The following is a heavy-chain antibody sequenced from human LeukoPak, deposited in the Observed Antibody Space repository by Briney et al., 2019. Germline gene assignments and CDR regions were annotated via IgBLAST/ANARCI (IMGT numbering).Heavy chain of an antibody. V-gene: IGHV4-59*01. CDR2: IYYSGST. D-gene: IGHD3-10*01. J-gene: IGHJ4*02. CDR3: VGGGNYGQFDY. Sequence: PSETLSLTCSVSGGAISSYYWSWIRQPPGEGPEWIGYIYYSGSTNYNPSLKSRVTMSVDTSKRQFSLKLSSVTAADTAVYYCVGGGNYGQFDYWGQGTLVTVSS. CDR1: GGAISSYY.